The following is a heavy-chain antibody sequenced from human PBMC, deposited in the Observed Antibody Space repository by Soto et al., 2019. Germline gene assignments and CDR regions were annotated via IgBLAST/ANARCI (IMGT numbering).Heavy chain of an antibody. D-gene: IGHD3-10*02. V-gene: IGHV3-33*01. CDR1: GFHFSRHG. CDR2: IWSDGSKE. J-gene: IGHJ6*02. Sequence: QVQLVESGGGVVQPGRSLRLSCAASGFHFSRHGVHWVRQAPGRGLEWVAVIWSDGSKEYYADSVKGRFTISRDNSKNTVSLQMNSLRSEDTAVYYCARDHVRPGYGMDVWGQGTTVTVSS. CDR3: ARDHVRPGYGMDV.